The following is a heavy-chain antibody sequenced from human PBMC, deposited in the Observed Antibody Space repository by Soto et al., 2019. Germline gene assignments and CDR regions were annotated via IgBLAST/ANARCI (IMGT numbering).Heavy chain of an antibody. CDR2: SKNKANSFTT. J-gene: IGHJ4*02. Sequence: PGGSLRLSCAASGFTFSDHYMDWVRQAPGKGLEWVARSKNKANSFTTEYAASVKGRFTISRDDSESSLFLQMNSLKTEDTAVYYCARGRGSGPPRDEDYWGPGTLVTVSS. CDR3: ARGRGSGPPRDEDY. CDR1: GFTFSDHY. V-gene: IGHV3-72*01. D-gene: IGHD6-19*01.